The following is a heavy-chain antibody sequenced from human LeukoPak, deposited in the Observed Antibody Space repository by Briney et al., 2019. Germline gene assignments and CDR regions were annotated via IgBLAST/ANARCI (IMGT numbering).Heavy chain of an antibody. J-gene: IGHJ4*02. CDR3: ARQSEDYDSSGSVDY. Sequence: PSGTLSLTCAVSGGSISSSNWWSWVRQPPGKGLEWIGEIFHSGSTNYNPSLKSRVTISVDKSKNQFSLKLSSVTAADTAVYYCARQSEDYDSSGSVDYWGQGTLVTVSS. CDR2: IFHSGST. V-gene: IGHV4-4*02. CDR1: GGSISSSNW. D-gene: IGHD3-22*01.